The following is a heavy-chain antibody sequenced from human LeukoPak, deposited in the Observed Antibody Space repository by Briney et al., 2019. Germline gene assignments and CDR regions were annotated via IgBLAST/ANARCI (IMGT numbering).Heavy chain of an antibody. J-gene: IGHJ4*02. Sequence: GAPVRVSCKASGFTFTDYYIHWVRQAPGQGLEWMGRINLNSGATNCAQKFQDKVTMTRDTSITTAYMELRSLTSDDTAIYYCARIYGWTTSGTYELTDYWGQGTLVTVSS. V-gene: IGHV1-2*06. CDR2: INLNSGAT. D-gene: IGHD1-26*01. CDR3: ARIYGWTTSGTYELTDY. CDR1: GFTFTDYY.